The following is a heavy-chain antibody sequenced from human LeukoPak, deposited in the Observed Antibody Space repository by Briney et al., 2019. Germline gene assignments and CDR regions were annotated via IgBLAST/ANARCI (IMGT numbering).Heavy chain of an antibody. Sequence: SETLSLTCIVSGDSISNSVWSWGWIRQPPGKGLEWIGTMPYDENVADNEIPSYNPSLKSRVSISADTSKNQLSLEVNSVTAADTASYYCARLTLTGVGGRGWFDAWGQGTLVIVSS. CDR1: GDSISNSVWS. V-gene: IGHV4-39*01. CDR2: MPYDENVADNEIP. D-gene: IGHD3-3*01. CDR3: ARLTLTGVGGRGWFDA. J-gene: IGHJ5*02.